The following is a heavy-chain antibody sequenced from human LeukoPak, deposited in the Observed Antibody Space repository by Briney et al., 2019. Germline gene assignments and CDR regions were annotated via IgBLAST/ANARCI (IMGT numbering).Heavy chain of an antibody. CDR1: GGSISNGSYY. CDR2: IYTSGST. V-gene: IGHV4-61*02. CDR3: AREVTYHYDK. D-gene: IGHD3-22*01. J-gene: IGHJ4*02. Sequence: SETLSLTCTVSGGSISNGSYYWSWIRQPAGKGLEWIGRIYTSGSTNYNPSLKSRVTISIDTSKNQFSLKLTSVTAADTAVYYCAREVTYHYDKWGQGILVTVSS.